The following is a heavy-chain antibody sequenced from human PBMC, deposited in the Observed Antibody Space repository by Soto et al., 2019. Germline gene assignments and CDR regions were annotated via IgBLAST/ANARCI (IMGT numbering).Heavy chain of an antibody. D-gene: IGHD2-21*01. V-gene: IGHV3-74*01. J-gene: IGHJ3*02. CDR3: ARGVRGAYGLDI. Sequence: EVQLVESGGNLVQPGRSLRLSCAASGLTFSSYWIQWVRQAPGKGLVWVSRINSDGSRTNYADSVKGRFTISRDNAKNTLYLQMNSLRAEETAVYYCARGVRGAYGLDIWGQGTMVTVSS. CDR2: INSDGSRT. CDR1: GLTFSSYW.